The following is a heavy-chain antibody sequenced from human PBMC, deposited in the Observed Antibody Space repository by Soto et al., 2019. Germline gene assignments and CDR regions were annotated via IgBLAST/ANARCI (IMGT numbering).Heavy chain of an antibody. CDR2: IYYSGNT. J-gene: IGHJ4*02. CDR3: GRGNGAFVDY. Sequence: SETLSLTCTVSGDSISSYYWSWIRQPPGKGLEWIGYIYYSGNTNYNPSLKSRVTISVDTSKNQFSLKLSSVTAADTAVYYCGRGNGAFVDYWSQGTLVTVSS. D-gene: IGHD4-17*01. V-gene: IGHV4-59*01. CDR1: GDSISSYY.